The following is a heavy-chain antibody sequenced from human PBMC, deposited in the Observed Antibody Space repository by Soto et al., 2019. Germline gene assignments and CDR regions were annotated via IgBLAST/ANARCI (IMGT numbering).Heavy chain of an antibody. CDR1: GFTFSGSA. J-gene: IGHJ6*02. D-gene: IGHD5-12*01. CDR3: TTVGYSGYDAYYYYGMDV. Sequence: GGSLRLSCAASGFTFSGSAMHWVRQASGKGLEWVGRIRSKANSYATAYAASVKGRFTISRDDSKNTAYLQMNSLKTEDTAVYYCTTVGYSGYDAYYYYGMDVWGQGTTVTVSS. CDR2: IRSKANSYAT. V-gene: IGHV3-73*01.